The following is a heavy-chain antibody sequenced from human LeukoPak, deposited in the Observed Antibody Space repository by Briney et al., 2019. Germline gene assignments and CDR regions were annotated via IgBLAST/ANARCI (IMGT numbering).Heavy chain of an antibody. Sequence: SETLSLTCTVSGGSIRNYYWNWIRQPPGKGLEWIGYIYYSGSTNYNPSLKSRVTISVDTSKNQFSLKLSSVTAADTAVYYCARDDYGDWGYGMDVWGQGTTVTVSS. CDR1: GGSIRNYY. V-gene: IGHV4-59*01. J-gene: IGHJ6*02. D-gene: IGHD4-17*01. CDR2: IYYSGST. CDR3: ARDDYGDWGYGMDV.